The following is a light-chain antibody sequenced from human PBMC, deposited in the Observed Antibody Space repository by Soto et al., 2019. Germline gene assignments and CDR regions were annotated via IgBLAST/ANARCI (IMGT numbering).Light chain of an antibody. CDR1: SSDVGAYNY. Sequence: QSVLTQPASVSGSPGQSITISCTGTSSDVGAYNYASWYQQYPGEAPKVIIYDVSHGPAGVSNRFSGSKSGNTASLTISGLQTQDEADYYCSSYTSPTTYVFGTGTKVTVL. CDR2: DVS. CDR3: SSYTSPTTYV. V-gene: IGLV2-14*01. J-gene: IGLJ1*01.